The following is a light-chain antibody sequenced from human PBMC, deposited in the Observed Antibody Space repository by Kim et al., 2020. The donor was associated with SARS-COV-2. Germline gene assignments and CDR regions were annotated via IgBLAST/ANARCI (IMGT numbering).Light chain of an antibody. CDR1: QSISNY. J-gene: IGKJ2*01. Sequence: SASVGDRVSITCRASQSISNYVKWYQQKPGKAPNLLIYTASSLQSGVPSRFGGSGSGTDFTLTISRLQPEDFATYFCQQSYSTPYTFGQGTKLEI. CDR2: TAS. CDR3: QQSYSTPYT. V-gene: IGKV1-39*01.